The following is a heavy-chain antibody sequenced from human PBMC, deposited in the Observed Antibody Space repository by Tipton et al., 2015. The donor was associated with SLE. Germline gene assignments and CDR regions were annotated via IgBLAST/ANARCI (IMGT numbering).Heavy chain of an antibody. V-gene: IGHV3-30*04. CDR2: ISYDGTNK. CDR3: AREDPVCEAFDI. Sequence: RSLRLSCAASGFTFSSYAMHWVRQAPGKGLEWVAVISYDGTNKYYPDSVKGRFTISRDNSKNTLYLQMNSLRAEDTAVYYCAREDPVCEAFDIWGQGTMVTVSS. J-gene: IGHJ3*02. D-gene: IGHD3-16*01. CDR1: GFTFSSYA.